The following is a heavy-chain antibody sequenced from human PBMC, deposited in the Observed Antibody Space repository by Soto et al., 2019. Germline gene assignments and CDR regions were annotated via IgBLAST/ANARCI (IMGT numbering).Heavy chain of an antibody. D-gene: IGHD1-26*01. CDR3: ARDPPDFNSGFDS. J-gene: IGHJ4*02. CDR2: AYYGSRWHY. CDR1: GDSVSNNGAT. V-gene: IGHV6-1*01. Sequence: SQTLSRTCAICGDSVSNNGATWNWIRQSPSRGLEWLGRAYYGSRWHYDYATSMRSRITINPDTSKNLFFLQLSSVTPEDTAVYYCARDPPDFNSGFDSWGQGSLVTVSS.